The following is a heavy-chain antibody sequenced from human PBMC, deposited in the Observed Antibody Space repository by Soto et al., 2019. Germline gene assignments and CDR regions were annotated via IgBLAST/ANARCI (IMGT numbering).Heavy chain of an antibody. Sequence: SETLSLTCTVSGGSISSGDYYWSWIRQPPGKGLEWIGYIYYSGSTYYNPSLKSRVTISVDTSKNQFSLKLSSVTAADTAVYYCARDFSSSGYYYASCGMDVWGQVTTVTVSS. D-gene: IGHD3-22*01. CDR1: GGSISSGDYY. CDR2: IYYSGST. J-gene: IGHJ6*02. V-gene: IGHV4-30-4*01. CDR3: ARDFSSSGYYYASCGMDV.